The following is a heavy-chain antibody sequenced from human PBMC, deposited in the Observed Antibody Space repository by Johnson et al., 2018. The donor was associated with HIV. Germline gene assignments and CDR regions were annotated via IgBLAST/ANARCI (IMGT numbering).Heavy chain of an antibody. D-gene: IGHD3-3*01. CDR2: IRYDGSNK. CDR3: ARDAGVDDAFDI. CDR1: GFTFSSYG. J-gene: IGHJ3*02. V-gene: IGHV3-30*02. Sequence: QMLLVESGGGVVQPGGSLRLSCAASGFTFSSYGMHWVRQAPGKGLEWVAFIRYDGSNKNYADSVKGRFTISRDNSKNTLYLQMNSLRAEDTAVYYCARDAGVDDAFDIWGQGTMVTVSS.